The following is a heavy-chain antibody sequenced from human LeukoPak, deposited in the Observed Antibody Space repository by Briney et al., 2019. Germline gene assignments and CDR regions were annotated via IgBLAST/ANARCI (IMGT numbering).Heavy chain of an antibody. D-gene: IGHD6-13*01. CDR2: ISAYNGNT. J-gene: IGHJ5*02. CDR1: GYTFTSYG. V-gene: IGHV1-18*01. Sequence: RASVKVSCKASGYTFTSYGISWVRQAPGQGLEWMGWISAYNGNTNYAQKLQGRVTMTTDTSTSTACMELRSLRSDDTAVYYCARARTSIAEYNWFDPWGQGTLVTVSS. CDR3: ARARTSIAEYNWFDP.